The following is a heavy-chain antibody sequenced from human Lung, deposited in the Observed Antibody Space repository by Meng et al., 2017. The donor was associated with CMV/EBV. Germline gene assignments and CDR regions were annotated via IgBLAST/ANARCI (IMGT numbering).Heavy chain of an antibody. D-gene: IGHD5-12*01. J-gene: IGHJ4*02. CDR1: GFTFSGYS. CDR3: VRDVKYSGYDPYYFDN. CDR2: ISRSSSHI. Sequence: SCVASGFTFSGYSMNWVRQAPGKGLEWLSSISRSSSHIYYADSVKGRFTISRDNANNSLYLQMNSLRAEDSAVYYCVRDVKYSGYDPYYFDNWGQGALVT. V-gene: IGHV3-21*01.